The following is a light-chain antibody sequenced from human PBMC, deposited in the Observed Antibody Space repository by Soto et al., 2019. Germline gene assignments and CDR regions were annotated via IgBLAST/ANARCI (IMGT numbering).Light chain of an antibody. CDR2: DAS. CDR3: QQYISSPLT. Sequence: EIVLTQSPATLSLSPGERATLSCRASQSVDSFLAWYQQKPGQAPRLLIYDASKRATGIPDRFSASGSGTDFTLTISRLEPEDFAVYYCQQYISSPLTFGQGTKVDIK. V-gene: IGKV3-20*01. CDR1: QSVDSF. J-gene: IGKJ1*01.